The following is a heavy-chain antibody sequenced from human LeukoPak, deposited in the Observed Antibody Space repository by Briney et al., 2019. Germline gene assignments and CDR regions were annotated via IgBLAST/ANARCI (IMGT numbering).Heavy chain of an antibody. CDR2: IHHSGST. CDR3: ARIRGFGADYYYYYMDV. D-gene: IGHD3-10*01. V-gene: IGHV4-4*02. Sequence: SGTLSLTCAVSGGSISSRNWWSWVRQPPGKGLEWIAEIHHSGSTNCNPSLKSRVTISVDKSKNQFSLKLSSVTAADTAAYYCARIRGFGADYYYYYMDVWGKGTTVTVSS. J-gene: IGHJ6*03. CDR1: GGSISSRNW.